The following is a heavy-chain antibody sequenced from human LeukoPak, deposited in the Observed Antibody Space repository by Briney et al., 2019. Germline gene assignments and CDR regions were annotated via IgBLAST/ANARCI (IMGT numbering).Heavy chain of an antibody. J-gene: IGHJ1*01. CDR3: ARAPSEIGGYYPEYFRH. Sequence: GGSLRLSCAASGFTFSSYWMHWVRQAPGKGLVWVSRIKGDGNTNYADSVKGRFTISRDDAKNTVSLQMNSLRAEDTGVYYCARAPSEIGGYYPEYFRHWGQGTLVTVSS. CDR2: IKGDGNT. V-gene: IGHV3-74*01. D-gene: IGHD3-22*01. CDR1: GFTFSSYW.